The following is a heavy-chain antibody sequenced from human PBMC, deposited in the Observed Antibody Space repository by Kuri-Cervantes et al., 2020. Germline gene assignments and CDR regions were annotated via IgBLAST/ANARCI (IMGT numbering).Heavy chain of an antibody. Sequence: SETLSLTCTVSGGSISSGGYYWSWIRQHPGKGLEWIGYIYYSGSTYYNPSLKSRVTISVDTSKNQFSLKLSSVTAADTAVYYCARLSGIAVPYYFDYWGQGTLVTVSS. J-gene: IGHJ4*02. V-gene: IGHV4-31*03. CDR2: IYYSGST. CDR3: ARLSGIAVPYYFDY. CDR1: GGSISSGGYY. D-gene: IGHD6-19*01.